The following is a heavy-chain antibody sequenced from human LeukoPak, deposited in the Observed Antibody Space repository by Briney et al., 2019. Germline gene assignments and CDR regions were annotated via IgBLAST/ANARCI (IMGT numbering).Heavy chain of an antibody. CDR3: ARGSSGYSDFDY. V-gene: IGHV3-13*01. J-gene: IGHJ4*02. Sequence: PGGSLRLSCAASGFTFSSYDMHWVRQATGKGLEWVSAIGTAGDTYYPGSVKGRFTISRENAKNSLYLQMNSLRAEDTAVYYCARGSSGYSDFDYWGQGTLVTVSS. D-gene: IGHD2-15*01. CDR2: IGTAGDT. CDR1: GFTFSSYD.